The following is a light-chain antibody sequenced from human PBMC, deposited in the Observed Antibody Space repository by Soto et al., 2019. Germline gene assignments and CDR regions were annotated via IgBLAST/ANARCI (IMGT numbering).Light chain of an antibody. CDR1: KSDIGVYDF. J-gene: IGLJ3*02. V-gene: IGLV2-8*01. Sequence: QSVLTQPPSASGSPGQSVTISCTGTKSDIGVYDFVSWYQHHPGKAPRLIIYEVVQRPSGVPDRFSGSKSGNTASLTVSGLQAADEADYYCSSHAGINNVVFGGGTKVTVL. CDR3: SSHAGINNVV. CDR2: EVV.